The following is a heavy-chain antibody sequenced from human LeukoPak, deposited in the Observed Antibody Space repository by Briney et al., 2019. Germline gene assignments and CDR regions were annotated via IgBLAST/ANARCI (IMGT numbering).Heavy chain of an antibody. CDR2: INPNSGGT. J-gene: IGHJ5*02. CDR3: AGATLLNWFDP. V-gene: IGHV1-2*06. Sequence: ASVKVSCKASGYTFTGYYMHWVRQAPGQGLEWMGRINPNSGGTNYAQKFQGRVTMTRDTSIRTAYMELSRLRSDDTAVYYCAGATLLNWFDPWGQGTLVTVSS. D-gene: IGHD2-21*01. CDR1: GYTFTGYY.